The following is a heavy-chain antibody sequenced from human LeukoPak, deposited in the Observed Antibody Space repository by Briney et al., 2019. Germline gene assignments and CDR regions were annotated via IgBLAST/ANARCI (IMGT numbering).Heavy chain of an antibody. CDR1: GFTFSSYW. D-gene: IGHD6-13*01. V-gene: IGHV3-7*04. Sequence: AGGSLRPSCAASGFTFSSYWMSWVRQAPGKGLEWVADIKQDGSEKYYVDSVKGRFTISRDNAKNSLYLQMNSLRAEDTAVYYCARGWSARRNDYWGQGTLVTVSS. CDR2: IKQDGSEK. J-gene: IGHJ4*02. CDR3: ARGWSARRNDY.